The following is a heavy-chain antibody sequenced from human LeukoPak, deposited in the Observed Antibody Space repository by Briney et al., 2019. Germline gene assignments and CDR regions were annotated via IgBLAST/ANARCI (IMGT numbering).Heavy chain of an antibody. CDR1: GLTFSTYG. Sequence: GGSLRLSCAASGLTFSTYGMTWARQAPGKGLEWVSGISGSGSSTSYADSVKGRFTISRDNSNNTLYLQMNSLRADDTAVYYCAKDRGYWGQGTLVTVSS. V-gene: IGHV3-23*01. J-gene: IGHJ4*02. CDR2: ISGSGSST. CDR3: AKDRGY.